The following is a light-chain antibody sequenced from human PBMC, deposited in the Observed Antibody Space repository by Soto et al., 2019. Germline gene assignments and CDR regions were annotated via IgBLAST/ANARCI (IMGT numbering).Light chain of an antibody. J-gene: IGLJ2*01. CDR1: SSNIGAGYD. Sequence: QSVLTQPPSVSGAPGQRVTISCTGSSSNIGAGYDVHWYQQLPGTAPKVLIYGNTNRPSGVPDRFSGSKSGTSASLAITGLRAEDEADYYCQSYDSSLSGSVFGGGTKLTVL. CDR3: QSYDSSLSGSV. CDR2: GNT. V-gene: IGLV1-40*01.